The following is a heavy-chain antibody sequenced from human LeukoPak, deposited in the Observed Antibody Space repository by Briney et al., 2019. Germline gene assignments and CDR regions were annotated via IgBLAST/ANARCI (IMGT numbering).Heavy chain of an antibody. D-gene: IGHD2-2*01. Sequence: GGSLRLSCAASGFTFSSYWMTWVRQAPGKGLEWVANIKQDGSEKYFVDSVKGRFTISRDNAKNSLYLQMNSLRAEDTVVYYCARDWDCGSSTCYGALGYWGQGTLVTVSS. V-gene: IGHV3-7*01. CDR2: IKQDGSEK. J-gene: IGHJ4*02. CDR1: GFTFSSYW. CDR3: ARDWDCGSSTCYGALGY.